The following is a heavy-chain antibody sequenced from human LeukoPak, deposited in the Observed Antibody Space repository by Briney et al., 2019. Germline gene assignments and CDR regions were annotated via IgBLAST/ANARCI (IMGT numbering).Heavy chain of an antibody. CDR2: IIPILGIA. Sequence: SVKVSCKASGGTFSSYAISWVRHAPGQGLEWMGRIIPILGIANYAQKFKGRVTITADKSTSTAYMELSSLRSEDTAVYYCAHSRLDIVATITSGSGAFDYWGQGTLVTVSS. J-gene: IGHJ4*02. CDR1: GGTFSSYA. CDR3: AHSRLDIVATITSGSGAFDY. D-gene: IGHD5-12*01. V-gene: IGHV1-69*04.